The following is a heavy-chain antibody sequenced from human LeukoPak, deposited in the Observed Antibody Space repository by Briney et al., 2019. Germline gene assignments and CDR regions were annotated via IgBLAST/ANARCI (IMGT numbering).Heavy chain of an antibody. CDR1: GGSISSGGYS. V-gene: IGHV4-30-2*01. CDR3: ARDLEGESDY. CDR2: IYHSGST. J-gene: IGHJ4*02. D-gene: IGHD3-16*01. Sequence: SETLSLTCAVSGGSISSGGYSWSWIRQPPGKGLEWIGYIYHSGSTYYNPSLKSRVTISVDRSKNQFSLKLSSVTAADTAVYYCARDLEGESDYWGQGTLVTVSS.